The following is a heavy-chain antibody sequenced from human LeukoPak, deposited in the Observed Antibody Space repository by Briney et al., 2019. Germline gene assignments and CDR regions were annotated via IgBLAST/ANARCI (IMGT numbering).Heavy chain of an antibody. CDR2: ISGSGGGT. J-gene: IGHJ4*02. D-gene: IGHD5-18*01. CDR3: AKSGGGIQLWLRFYFDY. Sequence: VGSLGLSCAASGFTFSSYAMSWVRQAPGKGLEWVSAISGSGGGTYYADSVKGRFTISRDNSKNTLYLQMNSLRAEDTAVYYCAKSGGGIQLWLRFYFDYWGQGTLVTVSS. CDR1: GFTFSSYA. V-gene: IGHV3-23*01.